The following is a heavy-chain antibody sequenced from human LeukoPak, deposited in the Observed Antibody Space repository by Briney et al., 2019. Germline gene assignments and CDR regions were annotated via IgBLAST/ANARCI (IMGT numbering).Heavy chain of an antibody. CDR2: INHSGST. D-gene: IGHD5-12*01. CDR1: GGSFRGYY. J-gene: IGHJ4*02. V-gene: IGHV4-34*01. CDR3: ASLSGYDPNDY. Sequence: SETLSLTCAVYGGSFRGYYWSWIRQPPGKGLEWIGEINHSGSTNYNPSLKSRVTISVDTSKNQFSLKLSSVTAADTAVYYCASLSGYDPNDYWGQGTLVTVSS.